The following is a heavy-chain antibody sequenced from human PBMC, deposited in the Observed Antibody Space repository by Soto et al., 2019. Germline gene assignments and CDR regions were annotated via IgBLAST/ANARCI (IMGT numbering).Heavy chain of an antibody. CDR1: GFTFDDYT. D-gene: IGHD3-22*01. CDR2: ISWDGGST. Sequence: PGGSLRLSCAASGFTFDDYTMHWVRQAPGKGLEWVSLISWDGGSTYYADSVKGRFTISRDNSKNSLYLQMNSLRTEDTALYYFAKYIHYYDSGGPGWYAFDIWGQGTMVTVSS. CDR3: AKYIHYYDSGGPGWYAFDI. V-gene: IGHV3-43*01. J-gene: IGHJ3*02.